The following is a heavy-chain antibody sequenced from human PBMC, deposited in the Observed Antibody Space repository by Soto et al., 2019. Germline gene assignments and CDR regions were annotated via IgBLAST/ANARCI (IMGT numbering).Heavy chain of an antibody. CDR1: GFTVSSNY. CDR3: AKNLHHFDRNGRTPPPEFFQY. V-gene: IGHV3-66*01. J-gene: IGHJ1*01. Sequence: PGGSLRLSCVAAGFTVSSNYMSWVRQAPGKGLEWVSVIYSDGSTNYADSVKGRFTISRDNSKNTLFLQMNSLRAEDTAIYYCAKNLHHFDRNGRTPPPEFFQYWGQGTLVTVSS. CDR2: IYSDGST. D-gene: IGHD3-22*01.